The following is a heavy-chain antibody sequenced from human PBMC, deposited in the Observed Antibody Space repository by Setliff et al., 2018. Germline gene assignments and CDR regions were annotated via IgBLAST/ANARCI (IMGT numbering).Heavy chain of an antibody. CDR3: ARDVRYYYGSGSYYNDWFDP. CDR1: GGSISSFY. V-gene: IGHV4-59*01. J-gene: IGHJ5*02. CDR2: IYYSGST. Sequence: PSETLSLTCTVSGGSISSFYWSWIRQPPGKGLEWIGYIYYSGSTNYNPSLKSRVTISVDTSKNQFSLKLSSVTAADTAVYYCARDVRYYYGSGSYYNDWFDPWGQGTLVTVSS. D-gene: IGHD3-10*01.